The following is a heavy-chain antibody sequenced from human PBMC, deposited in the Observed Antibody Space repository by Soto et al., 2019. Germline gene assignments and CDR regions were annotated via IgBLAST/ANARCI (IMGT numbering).Heavy chain of an antibody. CDR3: ARAGQIAAYIWA. D-gene: IGHD6-13*01. J-gene: IGHJ5*02. V-gene: IGHV1-8*01. CDR1: EYTFTSYD. Sequence: ASVKVSCKASEYTFTSYDINWVRQASGQGLEWMGWMNPNTGHTGYAQNFQGRVTMTRDTSISTAYMELSSLRSEDTAVYYCARAGQIAAYIWAWGQGTLVTVSS. CDR2: MNPNTGHT.